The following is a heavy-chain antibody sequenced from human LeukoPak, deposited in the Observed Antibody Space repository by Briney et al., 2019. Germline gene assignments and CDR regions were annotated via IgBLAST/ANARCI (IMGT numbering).Heavy chain of an antibody. CDR3: ARDVPRPYGMDV. D-gene: IGHD2-2*01. V-gene: IGHV4-34*01. CDR2: INHSGST. J-gene: IGHJ6*02. CDR1: GGSFSGYY. Sequence: SETLSLTCAVYGGSFSGYYWSWTRQPPGKGLEWIGEINHSGSTNYNPSLKSRVTISVDTSKNQFSLKLSSVTAADTAVYYCARDVPRPYGMDVWGQGTTVTVSS.